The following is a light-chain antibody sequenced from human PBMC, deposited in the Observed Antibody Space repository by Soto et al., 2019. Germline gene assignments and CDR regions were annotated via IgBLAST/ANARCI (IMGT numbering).Light chain of an antibody. J-gene: IGKJ4*01. V-gene: IGKV1-39*01. CDR1: QTISTY. Sequence: DIQMTQSPSSLSASLGDRVTITCRASQTISTYVTWYQQKPGKAPKALISDASTLQSGVQSRFSGSGSGTDFTLIISSLQPEDVATYYCQQSFSSLPSFGGGTQVEIK. CDR2: DAS. CDR3: QQSFSSLPS.